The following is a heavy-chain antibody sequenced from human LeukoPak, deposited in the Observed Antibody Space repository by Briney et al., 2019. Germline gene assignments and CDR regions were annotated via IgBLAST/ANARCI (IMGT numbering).Heavy chain of an antibody. V-gene: IGHV3-64*01. D-gene: IGHD6-13*01. CDR2: ISSNGGST. Sequence: HPGGSLRLSCAASGFTFSSYAMHWVRQAPGKGLEYVSAISSNGGSTYYANSVKGRFTISRDNSKNTLYLQMGSLRAEDMAVYYCATLGISSSWSYWGQGTLVTVSS. CDR1: GFTFSSYA. CDR3: ATLGISSSWSY. J-gene: IGHJ4*02.